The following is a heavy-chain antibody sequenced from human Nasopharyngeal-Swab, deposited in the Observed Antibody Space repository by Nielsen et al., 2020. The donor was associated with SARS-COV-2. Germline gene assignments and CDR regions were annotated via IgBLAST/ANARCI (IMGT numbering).Heavy chain of an antibody. V-gene: IGHV4-38-2*02. J-gene: IGHJ3*02. CDR1: GYSISSGYY. D-gene: IGHD3-22*01. CDR2: IYHSGNT. CDR3: AKLYYDSSGPGDI. Sequence: GSLRLSCTVSGYSISSGYYWGWIRQPPGKGLEWIASIYHSGNTYYNPSLKSRVTISIDESKNQFSLILTSVTAADAAVYYCAKLYYDSSGPGDIWGRGTMVTVSS.